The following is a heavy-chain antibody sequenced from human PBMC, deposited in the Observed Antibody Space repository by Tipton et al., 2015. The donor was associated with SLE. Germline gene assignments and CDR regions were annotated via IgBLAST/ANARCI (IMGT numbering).Heavy chain of an antibody. CDR3: ARDPSGYSSTWYLAY. CDR2: ISSSGDTI. D-gene: IGHD6-13*01. J-gene: IGHJ4*02. CDR1: GFSFSNYD. V-gene: IGHV3-48*03. Sequence: SLRLSCAASGFSFSNYDMNWVRQAPGKGLEWVSYISSSGDTIYYADSVKGRFTISRDNADSSLYLQMSSLRAEDTAVYYCARDPSGYSSTWYLAYWGQGTLVTVSS.